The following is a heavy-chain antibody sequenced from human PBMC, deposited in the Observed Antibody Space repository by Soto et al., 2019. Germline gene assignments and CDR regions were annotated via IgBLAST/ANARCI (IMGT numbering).Heavy chain of an antibody. V-gene: IGHV5-51*01. CDR1: GYSFTSYW. J-gene: IGHJ4*02. CDR3: ARPLDTSGWNDY. D-gene: IGHD6-19*01. CDR2: IYPGDSDT. Sequence: PGESLKISCKGSGYSFTSYWIAWVRQMPGKGLEWMGIIYPGDSDTRYSPSFEGQVTISADKSISTAYMQWSSLKASDTATYYCARPLDTSGWNDYWGQGTLVTVSS.